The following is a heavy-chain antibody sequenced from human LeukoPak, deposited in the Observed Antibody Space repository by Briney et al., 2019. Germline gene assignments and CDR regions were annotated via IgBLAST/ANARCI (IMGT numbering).Heavy chain of an antibody. CDR2: IKQDESEK. Sequence: GGSLRLSCAASGFSFSAYAMYWVRQAPGKGLEWVANIKQDESEKYYVDSLKGRFTISRDNAKNSLYLQMNSLRAEDTAVYYCERDKIEGPTKLDYWGQGILVTVSS. J-gene: IGHJ4*02. D-gene: IGHD1-1*01. CDR3: ERDKIEGPTKLDY. CDR1: GFSFSAYA. V-gene: IGHV3-7*01.